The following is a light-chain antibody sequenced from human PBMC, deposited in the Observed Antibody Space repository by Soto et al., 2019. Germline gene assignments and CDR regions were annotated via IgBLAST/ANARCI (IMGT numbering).Light chain of an antibody. CDR2: SNN. CDR1: SSNIGSNT. Sequence: QSVLTQPPSASGTPGQRVTISCSGSSSNIGSNTVNWYQQLPGTAPQLLIYSNNQRPSGVPGRFSGSKSGTSASLAISGLQSEDEADYYCAAWDDSLNGVVFGGGTKLTVL. J-gene: IGLJ2*01. V-gene: IGLV1-44*01. CDR3: AAWDDSLNGVV.